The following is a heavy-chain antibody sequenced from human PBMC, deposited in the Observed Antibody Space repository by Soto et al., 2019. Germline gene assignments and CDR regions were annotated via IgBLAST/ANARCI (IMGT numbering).Heavy chain of an antibody. CDR2: ISSSSSTI. CDR3: ARDGRITGTDAFDI. V-gene: IGHV3-48*02. CDR1: GLTLSSYS. D-gene: IGHD1-20*01. Sequence: GSLSLCCADSGLTLSSYSMTWVRQAPGKGLEWVSYISSSSSTIYYADSVKGRFTISRDNAKNSLYLQMKSLRDEDTAVYYCARDGRITGTDAFDIWGQGTMVTVSS. J-gene: IGHJ3*02.